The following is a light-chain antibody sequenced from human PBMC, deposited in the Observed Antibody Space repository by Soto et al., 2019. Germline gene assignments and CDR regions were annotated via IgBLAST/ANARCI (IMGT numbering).Light chain of an antibody. CDR3: LQDYNYPPT. Sequence: AIQMTQSPSSLSSSVGDRVTITCRASQGIRTDLGRYQQKPGKAPKLLIYAASSLQSRVPSRFSGSGSGTDFTLTISSLQPEDFATYYCLQDYNYPPTFGQGTKADIK. CDR2: AAS. J-gene: IGKJ1*01. V-gene: IGKV1-6*01. CDR1: QGIRTD.